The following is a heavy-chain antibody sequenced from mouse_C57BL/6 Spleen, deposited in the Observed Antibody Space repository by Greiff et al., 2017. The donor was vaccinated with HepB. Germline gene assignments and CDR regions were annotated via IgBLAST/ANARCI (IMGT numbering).Heavy chain of an antibody. V-gene: IGHV1-69*01. Sequence: VQLQQPGAELVMPGASVKLSCKASGYTFTSYWMHWVKQRPGQGLEWIGEIDPSDSYTNYNQKFKGKSTLTVDKSSSTAYMQLSSLTSEDSAVYYCATPLYDGSSYWYFDVWGTGTTVTVSS. D-gene: IGHD1-1*01. CDR2: IDPSDSYT. J-gene: IGHJ1*03. CDR1: GYTFTSYW. CDR3: ATPLYDGSSYWYFDV.